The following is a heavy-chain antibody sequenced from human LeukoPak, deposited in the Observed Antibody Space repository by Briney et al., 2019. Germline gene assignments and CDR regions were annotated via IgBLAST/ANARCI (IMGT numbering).Heavy chain of an antibody. D-gene: IGHD2-2*01. Sequence: GASVKVSCKASGYTFTSYGISWVRQAPGQGLEWMGWISAYNGNTNYAQKLQGRVTMTTDTSTSTAYMELRSLRSDDTAVYYCASRYCSSTSCYGSYYYYGMDVWGQGTTVTVS. J-gene: IGHJ6*02. CDR1: GYTFTSYG. CDR3: ASRYCSSTSCYGSYYYYGMDV. V-gene: IGHV1-18*01. CDR2: ISAYNGNT.